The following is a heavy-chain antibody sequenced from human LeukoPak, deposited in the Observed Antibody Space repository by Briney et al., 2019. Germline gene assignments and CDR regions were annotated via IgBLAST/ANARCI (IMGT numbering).Heavy chain of an antibody. D-gene: IGHD3-22*01. CDR1: GGTFSSYA. CDR3: ARFDAYYYDSSGYYWAEYFQH. V-gene: IGHV1-69*05. CDR2: IIPIFGTA. J-gene: IGHJ1*01. Sequence: SVKVSCKASGGTFSSYAISWVRQAPGQGLEWMGGIIPIFGTANYAQKFQGRVTITTDESTSTAYMELSSLRSEDTAMYYCARFDAYYYDSSGYYWAEYFQHWGQGTLVTVSS.